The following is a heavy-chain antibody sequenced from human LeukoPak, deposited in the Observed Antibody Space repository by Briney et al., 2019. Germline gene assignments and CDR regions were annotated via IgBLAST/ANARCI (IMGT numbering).Heavy chain of an antibody. CDR3: ARGYGSGSYYKQYYFDY. V-gene: IGHV1-18*01. Sequence: ASVKVSCKASGYTFTSYGISWVRQAPGQGLEWTGWISAYNGNTNYAQKFQGRVTMTRDTSISTAYMELSRLRSDDTAVYYCARGYGSGSYYKQYYFDYWGQGTLVTVSS. CDR2: ISAYNGNT. CDR1: GYTFTSYG. J-gene: IGHJ4*02. D-gene: IGHD3-10*01.